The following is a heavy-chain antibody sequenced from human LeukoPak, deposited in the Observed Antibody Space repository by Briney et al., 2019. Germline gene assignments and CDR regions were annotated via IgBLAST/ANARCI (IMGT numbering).Heavy chain of an antibody. J-gene: IGHJ4*02. CDR3: AKPLTVVVVAASLDY. D-gene: IGHD2-15*01. Sequence: PGRSLRLSCAASGFTFSSYGMHWVRQAPGKGLEWVSAISGSGGITYYADSVKGRFTISRDNSKNTLYLQMNSLRAEDTAVYYCAKPLTVVVVAASLDYWGQGTLVTVSS. V-gene: IGHV3-23*01. CDR1: GFTFSSYG. CDR2: ISGSGGIT.